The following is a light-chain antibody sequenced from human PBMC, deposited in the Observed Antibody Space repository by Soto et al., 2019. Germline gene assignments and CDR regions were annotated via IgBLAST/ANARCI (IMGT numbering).Light chain of an antibody. CDR1: QDVSSN. CDR2: GAS. V-gene: IGKV3-15*01. CDR3: QQYIRWPLT. J-gene: IGKJ4*01. Sequence: EIELTQSPGTLSLSPGESATLSCRASQDVSSNLAWYQQKPGQAPSLLIYGASTRATGTPARFSGSGSGTEFTLTISSLQSEDYAVYFCQQYIRWPLTFGGGTKVDIK.